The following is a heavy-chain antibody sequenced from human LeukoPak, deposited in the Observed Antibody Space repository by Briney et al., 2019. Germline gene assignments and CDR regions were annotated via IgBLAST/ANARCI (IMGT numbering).Heavy chain of an antibody. D-gene: IGHD2-21*02. CDR3: ARAPYCGGDCYPNWFDP. Sequence: GSSVTVSCKASGYTFTSYYMHWVRQAPAQGLEWMGIINPSGGSTSYAHKFQGRVTMTRDTATCTVYMAMNRLRSEDKAVYYCARAPYCGGDCYPNWFDPWGQGTLVSVSS. V-gene: IGHV1-46*01. CDR2: INPSGGST. CDR1: GYTFTSYY. J-gene: IGHJ5*02.